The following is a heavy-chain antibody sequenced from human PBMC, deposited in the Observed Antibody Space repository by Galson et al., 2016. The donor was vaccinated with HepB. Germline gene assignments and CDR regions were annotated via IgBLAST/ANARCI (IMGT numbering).Heavy chain of an antibody. J-gene: IGHJ3*02. Sequence: SVKVSCKASGGSVNTYAITWVRQAPGQGLDWMGGIIPVFGTPKYAQKFQDRVTITADVSTSTGFMELSSLRSEDTAVYYCARVGYCIGNDCTRGALDIWGQGTVVTVSS. CDR3: ARVGYCIGNDCTRGALDI. CDR1: GGSVNTYA. D-gene: IGHD2-15*01. CDR2: IIPVFGTP. V-gene: IGHV1-69*13.